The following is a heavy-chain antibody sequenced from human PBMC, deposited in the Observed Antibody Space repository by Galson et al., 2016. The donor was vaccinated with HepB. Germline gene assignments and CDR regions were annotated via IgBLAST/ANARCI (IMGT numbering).Heavy chain of an antibody. Sequence: CAISGDSVSSSSRTWNWVRQSPSRGLEWLGRTYYRSRWYNDYAMSVKGRITFNPDTSKNQFSLHLNSVTPEDTAVYYCAREGNIVGQYYFDYWGQGTLVTVSS. V-gene: IGHV6-1*01. CDR2: TYYRSRWYN. CDR3: AREGNIVGQYYFDY. J-gene: IGHJ4*02. CDR1: GDSVSSSSRT. D-gene: IGHD2/OR15-2a*01.